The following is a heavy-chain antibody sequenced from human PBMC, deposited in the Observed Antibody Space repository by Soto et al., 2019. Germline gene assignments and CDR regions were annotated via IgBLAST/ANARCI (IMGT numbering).Heavy chain of an antibody. Sequence: TSETLSLTCTVSGGSISSYYWSWIRQPPGKGLEWIGYIYYSGSTNYNPSLKSRVTISVDTSKNQFSLKLSSVTAADTAVYYCARRYATENFDYWGQGTLVTVSS. J-gene: IGHJ4*02. V-gene: IGHV4-59*08. CDR2: IYYSGST. CDR1: GGSISSYY. CDR3: ARRYATENFDY. D-gene: IGHD4-17*01.